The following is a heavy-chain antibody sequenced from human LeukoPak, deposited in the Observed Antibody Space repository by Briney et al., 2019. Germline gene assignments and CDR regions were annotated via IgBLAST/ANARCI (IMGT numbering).Heavy chain of an antibody. CDR1: GFIVSSNY. D-gene: IGHD4-17*01. V-gene: IGHV3-53*01. J-gene: IGHJ5*02. CDR2: IYSGGST. Sequence: PGGSLRLSCAASGFIVSSNYMTWVRQAPGKGLEWVSVIYSGGSTYYADSVKGRFTISRDNSKNTLYLQMNSLRVEDTAMYYCARGTHFGDYANSWGQGTLVTVSS. CDR3: ARGTHFGDYANS.